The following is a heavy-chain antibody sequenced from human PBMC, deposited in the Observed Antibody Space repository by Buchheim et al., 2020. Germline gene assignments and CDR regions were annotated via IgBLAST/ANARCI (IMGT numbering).Heavy chain of an antibody. Sequence: QAQLVQSGAEVKKPGSSVKVSCKSSGGSFSDDVLNWVRQAPGQGLEWVGGITPVFIRPNYAQKFQGRVSITADESTTTAYLELSSLRSEDTAIYYCAREVVETTGTFGMDVWGQGT. J-gene: IGHJ6*02. D-gene: IGHD4-11*01. CDR2: ITPVFIRP. CDR1: GGSFSDDV. V-gene: IGHV1-69*01. CDR3: AREVVETTGTFGMDV.